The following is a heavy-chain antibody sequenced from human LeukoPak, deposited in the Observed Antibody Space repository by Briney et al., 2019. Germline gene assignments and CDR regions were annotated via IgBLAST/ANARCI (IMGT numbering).Heavy chain of an antibody. CDR2: ISGDGGST. CDR3: AKDHLRRYYRSGSYEDPWFDP. Sequence: GGSLRLSCAASGFTFDDYAMHWVRQAPGKGLEWVSLISGDGGSTYYADSVKGRFTISRDNSKNSLYLQMNSLRTEDTALYYCAKDHLRRYYRSGSYEDPWFDPWGQGTLVTVSS. CDR1: GFTFDDYA. V-gene: IGHV3-43*02. D-gene: IGHD3-10*01. J-gene: IGHJ5*02.